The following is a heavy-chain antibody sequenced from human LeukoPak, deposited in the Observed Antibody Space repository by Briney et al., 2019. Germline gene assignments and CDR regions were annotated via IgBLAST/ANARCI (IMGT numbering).Heavy chain of an antibody. CDR3: ARGYGSSWFYFDS. CDR2: IYYSGST. V-gene: IGHV4-39*01. CDR1: GGSISSSSYY. Sequence: SETLSLTCTVSGGSISSSSYYWGWIRQPPGKGLEWIGSIYYSGSTYYNPSLKSRVTISVDTSKNQFSLHLTSVTAADTAVYYCARGYGSSWFYFDSWGQGTLVTVSS. J-gene: IGHJ4*02. D-gene: IGHD6-13*01.